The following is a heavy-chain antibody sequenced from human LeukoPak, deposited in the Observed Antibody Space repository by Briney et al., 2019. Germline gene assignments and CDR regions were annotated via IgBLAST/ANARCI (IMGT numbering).Heavy chain of an antibody. J-gene: IGHJ6*03. Sequence: SQTLSLTCTVSGGSISSYYWSWIRQPAGKGLEWIGRIYTSGSTNYNPSLKSRVTMSVDTSKNQFSLKLSSVTAADTAVYYCARQTTRGYYYYMDVWGKGTTVTVSS. CDR3: ARQTTRGYYYYMDV. V-gene: IGHV4-4*07. D-gene: IGHD1-14*01. CDR1: GGSISSYY. CDR2: IYTSGST.